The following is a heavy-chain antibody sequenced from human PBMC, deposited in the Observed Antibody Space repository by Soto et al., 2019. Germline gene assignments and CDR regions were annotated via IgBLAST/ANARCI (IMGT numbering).Heavy chain of an antibody. V-gene: IGHV1-2*02. D-gene: IGHD3-22*01. CDR3: ARGPVVIYGQFVF. CDR2: INPNGGGT. CDR1: GYIFTGYF. Sequence: QVQLVQSGAEVKKPGASVKVSCKTSGYIFTGYFIHWVRQAPGQGLEWMGWINPNGGGTHYAQKFQGRVLMTMDTSIATVYMDGRGLRSADTAVYFWARGPVVIYGQFVFWGQGTLVTVSS. J-gene: IGHJ4*02.